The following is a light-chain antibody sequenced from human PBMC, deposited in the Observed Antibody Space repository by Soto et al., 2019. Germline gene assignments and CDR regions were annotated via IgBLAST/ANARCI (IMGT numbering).Light chain of an antibody. CDR1: QIIYSNY. Sequence: EIVLTQSPCTLSLSPGERATLSCRASQIIYSNYLAWYQQKPGQAPRLLIYDAATRAAGIPDRFSGSGSGTDFSLTINRLEPEDFAVYYCQQYSSSVWTFGQGTKVEIK. J-gene: IGKJ1*01. CDR2: DAA. CDR3: QQYSSSVWT. V-gene: IGKV3-20*01.